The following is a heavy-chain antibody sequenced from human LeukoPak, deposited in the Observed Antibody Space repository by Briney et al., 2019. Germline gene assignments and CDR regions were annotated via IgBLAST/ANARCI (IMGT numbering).Heavy chain of an antibody. J-gene: IGHJ6*02. CDR3: AKDTPLFYHYYGIDV. V-gene: IGHV3-43*02. CDR1: GLNLDAYA. Sequence: GGSLRLSCAASGLNLDAYAMHWVRQAPGKGLEWVSLISGDGTITYYADSVKGRFTISRDNSKNSLFLGMNSLRSEDTALYYCAKDTPLFYHYYGIDVWGQGTTVTVSS. CDR2: ISGDGTIT.